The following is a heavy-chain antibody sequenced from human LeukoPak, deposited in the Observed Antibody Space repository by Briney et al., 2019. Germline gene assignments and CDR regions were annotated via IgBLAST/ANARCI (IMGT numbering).Heavy chain of an antibody. CDR2: TYYRSEWYT. J-gene: IGHJ4*02. V-gene: IGHV6-1*01. D-gene: IGHD2-8*01. CDR1: GDSISSNSAA. Sequence: SQTLSLTCAISGDSISSNSAAWNWIRQSPSSGLEWLGRTYYRSEWYTDYALSLKSRLTINPDTSKNQFTLQLNSVTPEDTAVYYCVRDCHFCMERRAFDYWGQGTLVTVSS. CDR3: VRDCHFCMERRAFDY.